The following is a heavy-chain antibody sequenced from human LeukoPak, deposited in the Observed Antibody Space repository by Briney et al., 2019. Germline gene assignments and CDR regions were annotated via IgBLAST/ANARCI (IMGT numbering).Heavy chain of an antibody. V-gene: IGHV3-21*01. Sequence: GGSLKLSCAASGFTFSSYSMNWVRQAPGEGLQWVSSISSSSSYIYYADSVKGRFTISRDNAKNSLYLQMNSLRAEDTAVYYCARAVPLRFLEWLPRGTDKFDYWGQGTLVTVSS. D-gene: IGHD3-3*01. CDR1: GFTFSSYS. CDR3: ARAVPLRFLEWLPRGTDKFDY. CDR2: ISSSSSYI. J-gene: IGHJ4*02.